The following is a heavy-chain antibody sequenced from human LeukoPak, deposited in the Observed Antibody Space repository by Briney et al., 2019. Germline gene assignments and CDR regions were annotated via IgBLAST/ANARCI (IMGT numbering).Heavy chain of an antibody. CDR1: GGTISSYY. Sequence: SETLSLTCTVSGGTISSYYWSWIRQAPGKGLEWIGYIYYSGSTNYHPSLKSRVIISVDTSKNQFSLKLSSVTAADTAGHYFARSAYYYDSTGYYANDYWGQGTLVPVSS. CDR3: ARSAYYYDSTGYYANDY. J-gene: IGHJ4*02. D-gene: IGHD3-22*01. CDR2: IYYSGST. V-gene: IGHV4-59*01.